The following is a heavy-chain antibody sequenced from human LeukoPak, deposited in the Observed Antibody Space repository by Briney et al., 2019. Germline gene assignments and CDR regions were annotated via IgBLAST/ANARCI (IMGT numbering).Heavy chain of an antibody. Sequence: PGGSLRLSCTASGFTFGDYAMSWVRQAPGKGLGWVGFIRSKAYGGTTEYAASVKGRFTISRDDSKSIAYLQMNSLKTEDTAVYYCTRVGEDIVVVPAATYYYYYYMDVWGKGTTVTISS. V-gene: IGHV3-49*04. CDR1: GFTFGDYA. D-gene: IGHD2-2*01. CDR3: TRVGEDIVVVPAATYYYYYYMDV. J-gene: IGHJ6*03. CDR2: IRSKAYGGTT.